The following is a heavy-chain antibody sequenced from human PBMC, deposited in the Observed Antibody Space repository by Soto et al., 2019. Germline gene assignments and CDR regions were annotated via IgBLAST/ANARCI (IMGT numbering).Heavy chain of an antibody. D-gene: IGHD3-22*01. V-gene: IGHV4-34*01. CDR2: INHSGST. Sequence: SETLSLTCAVYGGSFSVYYWSWIRQPPGKGLEWIGEINHSGSTNYNPSLKSRVTISVDTSKNQFSLKLSSVTAADTAVYYCARIFRPRFYYYDSSGYWFDPWGQGTLVTVSS. J-gene: IGHJ5*02. CDR1: GGSFSVYY. CDR3: ARIFRPRFYYYDSSGYWFDP.